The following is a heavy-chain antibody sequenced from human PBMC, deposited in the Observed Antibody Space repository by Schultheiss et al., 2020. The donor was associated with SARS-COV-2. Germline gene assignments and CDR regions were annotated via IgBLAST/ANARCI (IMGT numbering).Heavy chain of an antibody. CDR3: AQKSAPDNRMDV. D-gene: IGHD1-14*01. Sequence: LRLSCAASGFTFSSYAMSWIRQHPGKGLEWIWYIYYSGSTYYNPSLKSRVTISVDTSKNQFSLKLSSVTAADTAVYYCAQKSAPDNRMDVWGQGTTVTVSS. CDR1: GFTFSSYA. V-gene: IGHV4-30-4*08. J-gene: IGHJ6*02. CDR2: IYYSGST.